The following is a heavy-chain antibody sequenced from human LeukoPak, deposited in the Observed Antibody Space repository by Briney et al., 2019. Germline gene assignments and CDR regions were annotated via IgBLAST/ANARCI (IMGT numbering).Heavy chain of an antibody. CDR3: ARGSRYGDYPYYCDF. Sequence: GGSLRLSCAASGFTFDEYGMSWVRQAPGKGLEWVSGINWHGDSTDYADSVKGRFTISRDNSKNTVLLQMNNLRLEDAAVYYCARGSRYGDYPYYCDFWGQGTLVTVSS. J-gene: IGHJ4*02. D-gene: IGHD4-17*01. V-gene: IGHV3-20*04. CDR1: GFTFDEYG. CDR2: INWHGDST.